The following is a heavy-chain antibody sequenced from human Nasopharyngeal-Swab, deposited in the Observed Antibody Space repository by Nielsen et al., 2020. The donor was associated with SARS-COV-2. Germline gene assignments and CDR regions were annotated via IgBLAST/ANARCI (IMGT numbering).Heavy chain of an antibody. CDR3: AKDLLRFLEWSPMDV. CDR1: EFTFSSYA. D-gene: IGHD3-3*01. V-gene: IGHV3-23*01. CDR2: ISGSGGST. J-gene: IGHJ6*02. Sequence: GESLKISCAASEFTFSSYAMSWVRQAPGKGLEWVSAISGSGGSTYYADSVKGRFTISRDNSKNTLYLQMNSLRAEDTAVYYCAKDLLRFLEWSPMDVWGQGTTVTVSS.